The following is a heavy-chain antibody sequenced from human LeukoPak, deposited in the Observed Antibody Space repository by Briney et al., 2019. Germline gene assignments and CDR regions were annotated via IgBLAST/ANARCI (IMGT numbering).Heavy chain of an antibody. Sequence: PGGSLRLSCAASGFTFDDYAMHWVRQAPGKGLEWVSGISWNSGSIGYADSVKGRFTISRDNAKNSLYLQMNSLGAEDTALYYCAKDRYSSSLFYMDVWGKGTTVTVSS. V-gene: IGHV3-9*01. CDR2: ISWNSGSI. J-gene: IGHJ6*03. D-gene: IGHD6-13*01. CDR1: GFTFDDYA. CDR3: AKDRYSSSLFYMDV.